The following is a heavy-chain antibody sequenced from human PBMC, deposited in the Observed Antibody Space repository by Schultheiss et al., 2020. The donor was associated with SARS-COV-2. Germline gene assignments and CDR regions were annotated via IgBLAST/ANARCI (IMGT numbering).Heavy chain of an antibody. CDR2: IDYSGTT. J-gene: IGHJ4*02. CDR3: ARDLDITGHNRGVKQNDH. V-gene: IGHV4-30-4*01. D-gene: IGHD1-20*01. Sequence: SQTLSLTCTVSGGSIRSGESYWSWIRQSPGKGLEWIGYIDYSGTTYYNPSLKSRVTMSVDTSTNQFSLKLSSVTAADTALYYCARDLDITGHNRGVKQNDHWGQGTLVTVSS. CDR1: GGSIRSGESY.